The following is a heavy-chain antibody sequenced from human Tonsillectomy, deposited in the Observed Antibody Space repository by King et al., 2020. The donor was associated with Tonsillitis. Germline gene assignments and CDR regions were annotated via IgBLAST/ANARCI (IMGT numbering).Heavy chain of an antibody. CDR2: INTGNGNT. D-gene: IGHD1-26*01. V-gene: IGHV1-3*04. J-gene: IGHJ5*02. CDR1: GYTFTSNA. Sequence: QLVQSGAEVKKPGASVQISCKASGYTFTSNAMHRVRQAPGQRLEWMGWINTGNGNTKYSQKFQGRVTITRDTSASTAYMVLSSLRSEDTAVYYCAREGLEWELRFDPWGQGTLVTVSS. CDR3: AREGLEWELRFDP.